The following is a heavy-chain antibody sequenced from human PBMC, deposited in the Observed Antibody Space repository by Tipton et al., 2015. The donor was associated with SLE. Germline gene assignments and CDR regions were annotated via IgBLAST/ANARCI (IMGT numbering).Heavy chain of an antibody. Sequence: TLSLTCTVSGGSVSSNPHYWSWIRQPPGKGLEWIGDIHYTVSTNYNPSLNSRVTISVDTSKHQVSLKLSSVTAADTAVYYCAREVYDSSGYYYRMDYYYYMDVWGKGTTVTVSS. V-gene: IGHV4-61*01. CDR2: IHYTVST. CDR3: AREVYDSSGYYYRMDYYYYMDV. CDR1: GGSVSSNPHY. J-gene: IGHJ6*03. D-gene: IGHD3-22*01.